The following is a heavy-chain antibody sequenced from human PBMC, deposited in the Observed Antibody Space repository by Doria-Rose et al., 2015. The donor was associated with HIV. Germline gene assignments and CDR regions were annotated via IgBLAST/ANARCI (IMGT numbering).Heavy chain of an antibody. V-gene: IGHV2-26*01. Sequence: QITLKESGPVLVKPTETLTLTCTVSGVSLSSPGMGVSWIRQPPGKALEWLGNILSDDERSYNTSLQSRLTISRGTSKSQVVLTMTDMGPVDTATYYCARIKSSRWYHKYYFDFWGQGTLVIVSA. CDR3: ARIKSSRWYHKYYFDF. CDR2: ILSDDER. CDR1: GVSLSSPGMG. J-gene: IGHJ4*02. D-gene: IGHD6-13*01.